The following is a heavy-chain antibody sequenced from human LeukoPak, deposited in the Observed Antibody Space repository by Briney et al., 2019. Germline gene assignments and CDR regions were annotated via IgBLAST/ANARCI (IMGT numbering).Heavy chain of an antibody. J-gene: IGHJ4*02. CDR1: GFTFSSYS. D-gene: IGHD3/OR15-3a*01. CDR2: ISSGSSYT. CDR3: ADIYFDFLTGYRALDY. V-gene: IGHV3-21*01. Sequence: PGGSLRLSCAASGFTFSSYSMNWVRQAPGKGLEWVSSISSGSSYTYYADSVKGRFTVSRDNAKHSLYLQMNSLRAEDTAVYYCADIYFDFLTGYRALDYWGQGTLVTVSS.